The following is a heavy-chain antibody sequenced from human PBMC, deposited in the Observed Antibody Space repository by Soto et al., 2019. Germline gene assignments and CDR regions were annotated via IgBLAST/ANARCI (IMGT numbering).Heavy chain of an antibody. CDR2: INAGNGNT. CDR1: GYTFTTYA. V-gene: IGHV1-3*01. D-gene: IGHD2-2*02. CDR3: ARDKGYCSGTSCYNALFDY. Sequence: ASVKVSCKASGYTFTTYAMHWVRQAPGQRPEWMGWINAGNGNTKYSQKFQDRVTITRDTSASTAYMELSSLRSGDTAVYYCARDKGYCSGTSCYNALFDYWGQGTLVTVS. J-gene: IGHJ4*02.